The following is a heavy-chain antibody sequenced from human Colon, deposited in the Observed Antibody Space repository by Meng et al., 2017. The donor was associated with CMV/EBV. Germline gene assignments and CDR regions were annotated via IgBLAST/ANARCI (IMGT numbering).Heavy chain of an antibody. V-gene: IGHV1-18*01. Sequence: QAQLVQSGDEVKKPGASVKVSCKTSGYTFSNYVITWVRQAPGQGLEWMGWISAYNGDTNYEQKFQGRVTMTTDRSTSTAYMELRSLRSDDTAVYYCARGMGGLGYYFDSWGQGTLVTVSS. CDR1: GYTFSNYV. J-gene: IGHJ4*02. D-gene: IGHD3-16*01. CDR3: ARGMGGLGYYFDS. CDR2: ISAYNGDT.